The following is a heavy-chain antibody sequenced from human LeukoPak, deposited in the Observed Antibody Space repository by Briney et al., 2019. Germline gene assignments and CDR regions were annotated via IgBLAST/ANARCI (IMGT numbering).Heavy chain of an antibody. CDR1: GFTFSSYS. J-gene: IGHJ6*03. Sequence: GGSLRLSCAASGFTFSSYSMNWVRQAPGKGLEWISSISSSSRSMYYTDSVKGRFTISRDNAQNSLYLQMSSLRAEDTAVYYCARDSTNMDVWGKGTTVTVSS. CDR3: ARDSTNMDV. CDR2: ISSSSRSM. D-gene: IGHD2-2*01. V-gene: IGHV3-21*01.